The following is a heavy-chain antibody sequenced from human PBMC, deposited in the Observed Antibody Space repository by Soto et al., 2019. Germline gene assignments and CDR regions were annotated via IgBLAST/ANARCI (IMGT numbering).Heavy chain of an antibody. CDR1: GSTFSNYG. CDR3: ATVDNYYDSVL. Sequence: QVQLVESGGGVVQPGTSLRLSCAASGSTFSNYGMHWVRQAPGKGLEWVAVVWYDGTTKFYQDYVKGRFTITRDNSNNTLYLQMNNVRVEDTAGYSCATVDNYYDSVLWGQGTLVTGYS. D-gene: IGHD3-10*01. J-gene: IGHJ4*02. CDR2: VWYDGTTK. V-gene: IGHV3-33*01.